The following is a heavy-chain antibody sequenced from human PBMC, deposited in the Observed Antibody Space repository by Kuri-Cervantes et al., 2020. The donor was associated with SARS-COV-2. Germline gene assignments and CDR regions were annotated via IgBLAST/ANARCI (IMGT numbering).Heavy chain of an antibody. CDR1: GGTLSTYT. V-gene: IGHV1-69*04. Sequence: SVKVSCKASGGTLSTYTVTWVRQAPGQGLEWMGRIIPVLRVENYAQKFQGRVTITADKSTNTAYMELTSPRSEDTAVYYCARDSEFTRDAFEIWGQGTMVTVSS. CDR3: ARDSEFTRDAFEI. J-gene: IGHJ3*02. CDR2: IIPVLRVE.